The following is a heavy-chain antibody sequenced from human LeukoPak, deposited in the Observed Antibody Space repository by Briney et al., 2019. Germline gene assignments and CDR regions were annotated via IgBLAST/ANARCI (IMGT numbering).Heavy chain of an antibody. CDR1: GGSISSSSYY. Sequence: SETLSLTCTVSGGSISSSSYYWGWIRQPPGKGLEWIGSIYYSGSTYYNPPLKSRVTISVDTSKNQFSLKLSSVTAADTAVYYCASPSSWSYYYMDVWGKGTTVTISS. V-gene: IGHV4-39*01. CDR3: ASPSSWSYYYMDV. CDR2: IYYSGST. J-gene: IGHJ6*03. D-gene: IGHD6-13*01.